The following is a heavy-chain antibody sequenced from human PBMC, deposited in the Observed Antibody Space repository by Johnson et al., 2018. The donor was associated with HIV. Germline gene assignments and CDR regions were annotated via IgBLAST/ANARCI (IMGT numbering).Heavy chain of an antibody. Sequence: VQLVESGGGVVQPGRYLRLSCAASGFTFSSYAMHWVRQAPGKGLEWVSGIKSKTDGGTTDYAAPVKGRFTISRDDSKNTLYLQMNSLRDEDTAVYYCARRTVTALFDIWGHGTLVTVSS. CDR1: GFTFSSYA. CDR3: ARRTVTALFDI. V-gene: IGHV3-15*07. D-gene: IGHD4-17*01. J-gene: IGHJ3*02. CDR2: IKSKTDGGTT.